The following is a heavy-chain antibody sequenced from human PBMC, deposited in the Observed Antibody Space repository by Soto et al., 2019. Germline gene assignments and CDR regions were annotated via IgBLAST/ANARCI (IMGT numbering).Heavy chain of an antibody. V-gene: IGHV3-20*04. CDR2: INWNGGST. CDR3: AREGSSGWYDYFDY. CDR1: GFTFDDYG. Sequence: EVQLVESGGGVVRPGGSLRLSCAASGFTFDDYGMSWVRQAPGKGLEWVSGINWNGGSTGYADSVKGRFTISRDNAKKSLYLQMNSLGAEDTALYYWAREGSSGWYDYFDYWGQGTLVTVSS. J-gene: IGHJ4*02. D-gene: IGHD6-19*01.